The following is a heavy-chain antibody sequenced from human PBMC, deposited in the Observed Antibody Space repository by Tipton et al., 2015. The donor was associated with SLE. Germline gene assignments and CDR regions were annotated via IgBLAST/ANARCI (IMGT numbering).Heavy chain of an antibody. D-gene: IGHD3-3*01. CDR1: GFTFSSYE. Sequence: SLRLSCAASGFTFSSYEMNWVRQAPGKGLEWVSYISSSGSTIYYADSVKGRFTISRDNAKNSLYLQMNSLRAEDTALYYCAKDITIFGVVAPLDIWGQGTMVTVSS. CDR3: AKDITIFGVVAPLDI. V-gene: IGHV3-48*03. J-gene: IGHJ3*02. CDR2: ISSSGSTI.